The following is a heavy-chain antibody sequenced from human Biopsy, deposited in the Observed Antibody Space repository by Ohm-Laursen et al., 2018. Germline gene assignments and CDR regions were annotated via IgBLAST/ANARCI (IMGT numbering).Heavy chain of an antibody. J-gene: IGHJ6*02. CDR2: ISSRSSDI. CDR3: ARDSSRRAREGGMDV. V-gene: IGHV3-21*01. D-gene: IGHD6-6*01. CDR1: GFIFSTYT. Sequence: SLRLSCAASGFIFSTYTMNWVRQAPGEGLEWVPSISSRSSDIYYADSVKGRFTISRDNAKNSLFLHMNSLRAEDTAVCYCARDSSRRAREGGMDVWGQGTTVTVSS.